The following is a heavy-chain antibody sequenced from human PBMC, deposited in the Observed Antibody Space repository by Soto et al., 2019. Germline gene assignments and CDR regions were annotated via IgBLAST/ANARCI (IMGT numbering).Heavy chain of an antibody. CDR3: ARTTPGRYYGSGSYYTVDP. CDR2: IIPIFGTA. V-gene: IGHV1-69*06. J-gene: IGHJ5*02. D-gene: IGHD3-10*01. Sequence: SVKVSCKASGGTFSSYAISWVRQAPGQGXEWMGGIIPIFGTANYAQKFQGRVTITADKSTSTAYMELSSLRSEDTAVYYCARTTPGRYYGSGSYYTVDPWGQGTLVTVSS. CDR1: GGTFSSYA.